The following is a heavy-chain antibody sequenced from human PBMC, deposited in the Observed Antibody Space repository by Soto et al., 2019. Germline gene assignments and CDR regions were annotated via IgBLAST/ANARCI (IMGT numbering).Heavy chain of an antibody. CDR1: GGSFSGYY. CDR3: ARGQYSGSYYNY. CDR2: INHSGST. Sequence: QVQLQRWGAGLLKPSETLSLTCAVYGGSFSGYYWSWIRQPPGKGLEWIGEINHSGSTNYNPSLKSRVTISVDTSKNQFSLKLSSVTAADTAVYYCARGQYSGSYYNYWGQGTLVTVSS. J-gene: IGHJ4*02. V-gene: IGHV4-34*01. D-gene: IGHD1-26*01.